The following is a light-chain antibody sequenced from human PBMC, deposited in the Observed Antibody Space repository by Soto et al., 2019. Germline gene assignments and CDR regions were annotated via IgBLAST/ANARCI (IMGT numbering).Light chain of an antibody. J-gene: IGLJ1*01. V-gene: IGLV2-14*01. CDR2: EVT. CDR3: SSYTSTSTLYV. CDR1: SSDVGGYNY. Sequence: QSALTQPASVSGSPGQSITISCTGTSSDVGGYNYVSWYQQHPDKAPKLMIYEVTNRPSGVSFGFSGSKSGNTASLTISGLQPEDEADYYCSSYTSTSTLYVFGTGTKLTVL.